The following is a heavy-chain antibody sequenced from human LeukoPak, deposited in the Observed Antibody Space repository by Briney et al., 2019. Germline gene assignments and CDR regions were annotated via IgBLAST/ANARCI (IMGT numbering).Heavy chain of an antibody. CDR1: GGSISSYY. Sequence: SETLSLTCTVSGGSISSYYWSWIRQPPGKGLEWIGYIYYSGGTNHNPSLKSRVTISVDTPKSQFSLKLTSVTAADTAVYYCAKKGGGQLVNTRRWFDPWGQGTLVTVSS. CDR3: AKKGGGQLVNTRRWFDP. D-gene: IGHD6-13*01. J-gene: IGHJ5*02. V-gene: IGHV4-59*12. CDR2: IYYSGGT.